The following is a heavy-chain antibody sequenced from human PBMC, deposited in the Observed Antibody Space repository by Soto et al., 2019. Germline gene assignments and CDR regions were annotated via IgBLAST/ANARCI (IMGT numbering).Heavy chain of an antibody. D-gene: IGHD3-22*01. CDR2: IYPGDSDT. CDR1: AYSFTTYW. CDR3: ATLDYYDSRGHAFDI. V-gene: IGHV5-51*01. J-gene: IGHJ3*02. Sequence: KSLRSSSKWFAYSFTTYWIGWVRQMPGKGLEWMGIIYPGDSDTRYSPSFQGQVTISADKSISTAYLQWSSQKASDTAMYYCATLDYYDSRGHAFDIWGQAT.